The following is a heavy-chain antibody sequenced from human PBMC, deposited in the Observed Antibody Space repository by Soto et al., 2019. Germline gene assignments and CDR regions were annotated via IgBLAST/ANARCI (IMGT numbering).Heavy chain of an antibody. CDR3: ARGGYYDYIWGSSHPSYDYYMDV. V-gene: IGHV1-18*01. D-gene: IGHD3-16*01. CDR2: ISAYNGNT. J-gene: IGHJ6*03. CDR1: GYTFTSYG. Sequence: QVQLVQSGAEVKKPGASVKVSCKASGYTFTSYGISWVRQAPGQGLEWMGWISAYNGNTNYAQKLQGRVTMTTDTSRSTAYMELTSQRSYDPAVNYCARGGYYDYIWGSSHPSYDYYMDVWGKGTTVTVSS.